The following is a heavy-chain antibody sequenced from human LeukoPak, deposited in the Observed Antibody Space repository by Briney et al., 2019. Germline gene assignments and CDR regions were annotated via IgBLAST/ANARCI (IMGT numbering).Heavy chain of an antibody. J-gene: IGHJ6*02. CDR3: ARDFRYYYGSGSPYGRDV. CDR2: INPNSGGT. CDR1: GYTFTGYY. Sequence: ASVKVSRKASGYTFTGYYMHWVRQAPGQGLEWMGWINPNSGGTNYAQKFQGWVTMTRDTSISTAYMELSRLRSDDTAVYYCARDFRYYYGSGSPYGRDVWGQGTTVTVSS. D-gene: IGHD3-10*01. V-gene: IGHV1-2*04.